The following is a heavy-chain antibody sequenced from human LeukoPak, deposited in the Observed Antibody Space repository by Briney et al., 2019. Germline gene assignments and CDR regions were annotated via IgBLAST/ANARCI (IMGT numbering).Heavy chain of an antibody. CDR2: ISSSSSYI. J-gene: IGHJ4*02. CDR3: ARDPLLTTGILGY. V-gene: IGHV3-21*01. Sequence: GGSLRLSCAASGFTFSSYSMNWVRQAPGKGLEWVSSISSSSSYIYYADSVKGRFTISRDNAKNSLYLQMNSLRAEDTAVYYCARDPLLTTGILGYWGQGTLVTVSS. CDR1: GFTFSSYS. D-gene: IGHD1-1*01.